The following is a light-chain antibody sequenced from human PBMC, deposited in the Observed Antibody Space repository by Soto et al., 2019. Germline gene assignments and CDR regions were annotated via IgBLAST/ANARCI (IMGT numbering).Light chain of an antibody. CDR3: QQYVSSHRT. CDR1: QSVTSSY. Sequence: EIVLTQSPGTLSLSPGERATLSCRASQSVTSSYLAWFQQKPGQAPRLLIYGASNRATGIPDRFSGSGSGTDFTLTISRLEPEDFAVYYCQQYVSSHRTFGQGTKVDIK. J-gene: IGKJ1*01. V-gene: IGKV3-20*01. CDR2: GAS.